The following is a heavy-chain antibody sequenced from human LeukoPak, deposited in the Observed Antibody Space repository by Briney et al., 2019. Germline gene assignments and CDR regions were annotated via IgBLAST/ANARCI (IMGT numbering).Heavy chain of an antibody. V-gene: IGHV2-5*02. D-gene: IGHD3-22*01. CDR1: GFSRSTSGVG. CDR2: IYGDDDK. CDR3: AHFSTYYYDSSGYLRRWNAFDI. Sequence: SGSTLVNPTQTLTLTCTFSGFSRSTSGVGVGWIRQPPGKALEWLALIYGDDDKRYSPSLKSRLTITKDTSKNQVVLTMTNMDPVDTATYYCAHFSTYYYDSSGYLRRWNAFDIWGQGTMVTVSS. J-gene: IGHJ3*02.